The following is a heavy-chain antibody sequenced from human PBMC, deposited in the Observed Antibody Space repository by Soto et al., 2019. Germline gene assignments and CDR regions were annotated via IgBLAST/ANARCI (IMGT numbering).Heavy chain of an antibody. CDR3: ARDQYCSSTSCYLGAFDI. D-gene: IGHD2-2*01. Sequence: SVKVSCKASGGTFSSYTISWVRQAPGQGLEWMGRIIPILGIANYAQKFQGRVTITADKSTSTAYMELSSLRSEDTAVYYCARDQYCSSTSCYLGAFDIWGQGTMVTVSS. CDR1: GGTFSSYT. CDR2: IIPILGIA. J-gene: IGHJ3*02. V-gene: IGHV1-69*04.